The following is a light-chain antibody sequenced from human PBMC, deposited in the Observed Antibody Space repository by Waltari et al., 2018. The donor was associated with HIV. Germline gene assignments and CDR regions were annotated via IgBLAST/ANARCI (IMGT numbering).Light chain of an antibody. CDR3: TSYTSGSVL. Sequence: QSALTQPASVSGSPGPSITISCTGLTVYVGSFTFVSWYQHHPGQAPKLIIYEVHNRPSGVSDRFSGSKSGNSASLTISGLQTADEADYYCTSYTSGSVLFGGGTNLTVL. J-gene: IGLJ2*01. V-gene: IGLV2-14*01. CDR2: EVH. CDR1: TVYVGSFTF.